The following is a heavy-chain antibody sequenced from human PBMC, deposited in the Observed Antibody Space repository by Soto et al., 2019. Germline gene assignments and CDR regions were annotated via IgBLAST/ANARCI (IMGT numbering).Heavy chain of an antibody. CDR2: IIPIFGTA. Sequence: SVKVSCKASGGTFSSYAISWVRQAPGQGLEWMGGIIPIFGTANYAQKFQGRVTITADESTSTAYMELSSLRSEDTAVYYCASSNIAATGFYYYGMDVWGRGTTVTVSS. D-gene: IGHD6-13*01. V-gene: IGHV1-69*13. J-gene: IGHJ6*02. CDR1: GGTFSSYA. CDR3: ASSNIAATGFYYYGMDV.